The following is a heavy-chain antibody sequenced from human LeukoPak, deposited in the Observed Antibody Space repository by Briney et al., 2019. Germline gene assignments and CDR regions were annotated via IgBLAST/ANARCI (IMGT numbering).Heavy chain of an antibody. V-gene: IGHV4-59*01. Sequence: SETLSLTCTVSGGSISSYYWSWIRQPPGKGLEWIGKIYYSGSTNYNPSLKSRVTISVDSSKNQFSLKLSSVTTADTAVYYCARSVTAMVMAFDYWGQGTLVTVSS. D-gene: IGHD5-18*01. CDR2: IYYSGST. CDR1: GGSISSYY. CDR3: ARSVTAMVMAFDY. J-gene: IGHJ4*02.